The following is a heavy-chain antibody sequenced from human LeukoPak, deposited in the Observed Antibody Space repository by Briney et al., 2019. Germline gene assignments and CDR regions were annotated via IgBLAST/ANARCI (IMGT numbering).Heavy chain of an antibody. J-gene: IGHJ4*02. CDR3: ASNYYDSSGYYHWTFDY. Sequence: ASVKVSCKASGYTFTTYDIGWVRQAPGQGLEWMGWISTYHGNTNYAQKFQGRVTLTTETPTSIASLELRSLRSDDTAVYYCASNYYDSSGYYHWTFDYWGQGTLVTVSS. CDR1: GYTFTTYD. CDR2: ISTYHGNT. D-gene: IGHD3-22*01. V-gene: IGHV1-18*01.